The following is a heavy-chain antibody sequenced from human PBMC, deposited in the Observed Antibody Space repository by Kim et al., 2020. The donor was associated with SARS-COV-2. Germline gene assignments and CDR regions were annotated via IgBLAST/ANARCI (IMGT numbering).Heavy chain of an antibody. CDR3: ARARGSYFYYFDY. J-gene: IGHJ4*02. Sequence: YAESVKGRFTGSRDNSKSTASLQMNSLRAEDTAVYYCARARGSYFYYFDYWGQGTLVTVSS. V-gene: IGHV3-33*01. D-gene: IGHD1-26*01.